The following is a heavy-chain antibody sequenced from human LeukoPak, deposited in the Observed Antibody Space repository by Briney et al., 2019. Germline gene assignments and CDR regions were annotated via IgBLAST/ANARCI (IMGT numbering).Heavy chain of an antibody. V-gene: IGHV1-2*02. J-gene: IGHJ5*02. CDR2: INPNSGGT. Sequence: ASVKVSCKASGYTFTGYYIHCVPQAPGQGLEWMGWINPNSGGTNYAQKFQGRITMTRDTSISTAYMELRRLSSDEPAVYYCARAPIWFGESSNWFDPWGQGTLVTVSS. CDR1: GYTFTGYY. D-gene: IGHD3-10*01. CDR3: ARAPIWFGESSNWFDP.